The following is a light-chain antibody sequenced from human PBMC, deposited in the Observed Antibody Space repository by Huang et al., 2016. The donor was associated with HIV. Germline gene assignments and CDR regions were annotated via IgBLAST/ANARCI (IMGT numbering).Light chain of an antibody. CDR1: QNIGSW. Sequence: DIQMTQSPSTLSASVRGRVTITFRASQNIGSWVAWYQQKPGKAPKLLIDQASTLQGGVPSRFSGSGSGTGFTLTIRSLQPDDFATYFCQQLNSNPYTFGQGTQVQIK. CDR3: QQLNSNPYT. CDR2: QAS. J-gene: IGKJ2*01. V-gene: IGKV1-5*03.